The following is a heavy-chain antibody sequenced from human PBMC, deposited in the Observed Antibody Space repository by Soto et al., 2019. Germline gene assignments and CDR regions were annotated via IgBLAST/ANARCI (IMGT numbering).Heavy chain of an antibody. J-gene: IGHJ4*02. CDR2: IIPIFGTA. CDR3: ARNTVARGFDY. D-gene: IGHD5-12*01. CDR1: GGTFSSYA. Sequence: SVKVSCKASGGTFSSYAVSWVRQAPGQGLEWMGGIIPIFGTANYAQKFQGRVTITADKSTSTAYMELSSLRSEDTAVYYCARNTVARGFDYWGQGTLVTVSS. V-gene: IGHV1-69*06.